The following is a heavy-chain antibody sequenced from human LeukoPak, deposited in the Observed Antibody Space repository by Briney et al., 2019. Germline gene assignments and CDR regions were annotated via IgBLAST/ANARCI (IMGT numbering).Heavy chain of an antibody. V-gene: IGHV1-46*01. CDR1: GYTFTSYY. CDR3: AQNYYGSGSYYRKNYYYYYYMDV. Sequence: ASVKVFCKASGYTFTSYYMHWVRQAPGQGLEWMGIINPSGGSTSYAQKFQGRVTMTRDMSTSTVYMELSSLRSEDTAVYYCAQNYYGSGSYYRKNYYYYYYMDVWGKGTTVTISS. CDR2: INPSGGST. J-gene: IGHJ6*03. D-gene: IGHD3-10*01.